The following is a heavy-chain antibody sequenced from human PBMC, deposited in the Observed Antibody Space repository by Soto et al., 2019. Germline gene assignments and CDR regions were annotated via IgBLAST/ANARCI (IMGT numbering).Heavy chain of an antibody. V-gene: IGHV4-4*02. CDR1: GGSISSNNG. J-gene: IGHJ2*01. CDR3: ARGYGGHLHWYFDL. D-gene: IGHD2-21*01. CDR2: IYHSGST. Sequence: QVQMQESGPGLVKPSGTLSLTCAVSGGSISSNNGWSWVRQSPGKGLEWIAEIYHSGSTNYNPSLKSRVTISVDKSTIRFSLRLSSVTAADTAVYYCARGYGGHLHWYFDLWGRGTLVTVSS.